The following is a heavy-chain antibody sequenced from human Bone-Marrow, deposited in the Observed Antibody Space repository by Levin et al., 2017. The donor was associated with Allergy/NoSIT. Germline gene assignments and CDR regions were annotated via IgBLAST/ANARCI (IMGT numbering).Heavy chain of an antibody. CDR2: IYWDDDK. V-gene: IGHV2-5*02. Sequence: SGPTLVKPTQTLTLTCTFSGFSLTTSGVSVAWIRQPPGKAFEWLALIYWDDDKRYSPSLENRLSITKDTSKNQVVLTMTDMDPVDTATYYCAHSFFFPSYSPAFTPPPIDFDYWGQGALVTVSS. CDR3: AHSFFFPSYSPAFTPPPIDFDY. D-gene: IGHD3-16*01. CDR1: GFSLTTSGVS. J-gene: IGHJ4*02.